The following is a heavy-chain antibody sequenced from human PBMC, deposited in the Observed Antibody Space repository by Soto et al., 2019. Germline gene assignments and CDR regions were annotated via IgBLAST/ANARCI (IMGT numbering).Heavy chain of an antibody. V-gene: IGHV3-23*01. CDR1: GFTFSSYA. Sequence: GGSLRLSCAASGFTFSSYAMSWVHQAPGKGLEWVSAISGSGGSTYYADSVKGRFTISRDNSKNTLYLQMNSLRAEDTAVYYCAKDIYYYDSSGPPAYWGQGTLVTVSS. CDR2: ISGSGGST. D-gene: IGHD3-22*01. CDR3: AKDIYYYDSSGPPAY. J-gene: IGHJ4*02.